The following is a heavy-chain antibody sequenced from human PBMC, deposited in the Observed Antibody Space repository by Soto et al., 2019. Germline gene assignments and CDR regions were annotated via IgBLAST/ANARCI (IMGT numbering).Heavy chain of an antibody. CDR2: IKSKTDGGTT. CDR1: GFTFSNAW. V-gene: IGHV3-15*07. Sequence: EVQLVESGGGLVKPGGSLRLSCAASGFTFSNAWMNWVRQAPGKGLEWVGRIKSKTDGGTTDYAATVKGRFTISRDDSKNTLYLQMNSLKTEDTAVYYCTTESRNYYDSSGYYTTIYYFDYWGQGTLVTVSS. J-gene: IGHJ4*02. D-gene: IGHD3-22*01. CDR3: TTESRNYYDSSGYYTTIYYFDY.